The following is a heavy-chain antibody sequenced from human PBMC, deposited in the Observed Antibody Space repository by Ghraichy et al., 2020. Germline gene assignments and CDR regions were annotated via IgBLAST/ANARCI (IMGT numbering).Heavy chain of an antibody. V-gene: IGHV3-48*01. D-gene: IGHD7-27*01. CDR2: IVPRRNTL. CDR3: ARSLGHWAFDF. CDR1: GFSFNTYG. J-gene: IGHJ4*02. Sequence: GGSLRLSCAASGFSFNTYGMNWIRQTPGKGLEWLSHIVPRRNTLFYSASVRGRFTISEEEDVRAVYLQMNSLRAEDSGLYYCARSLGHWAFDFWGQGTLVTVSS.